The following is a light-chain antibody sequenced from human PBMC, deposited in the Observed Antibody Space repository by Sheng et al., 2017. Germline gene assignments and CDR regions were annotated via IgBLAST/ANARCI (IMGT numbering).Light chain of an antibody. V-gene: IGKV1-39*01. Sequence: DIQMTQSPSSLSASVGDRVTITCRASQTIGSYLNWYQHKPGKAPKLLIFATSSLQRGVPSRFSGSRSGTDFTLTISSLQPADFATYFCQQSFTTPRTFGQGTRWKLN. CDR2: ATS. J-gene: IGKJ1*01. CDR1: QTIGSY. CDR3: QQSFTTPRT.